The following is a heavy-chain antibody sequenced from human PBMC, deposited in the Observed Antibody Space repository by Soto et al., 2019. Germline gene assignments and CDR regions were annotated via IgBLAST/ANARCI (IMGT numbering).Heavy chain of an antibody. CDR1: GGSFSGYY. Sequence: QVQLQQWGAGLLKPSETLSLTCAVYGGSFSGYYWSWIRQPPGKGLEWIGEINHSGSNNYNPSLKSRVTISVATSKNQFSLKLSSVTAADTAVYYCARSPSAGYSSGWLRNWGQGTLVTVSS. J-gene: IGHJ4*02. D-gene: IGHD6-19*01. CDR3: ARSPSAGYSSGWLRN. V-gene: IGHV4-34*01. CDR2: INHSGSN.